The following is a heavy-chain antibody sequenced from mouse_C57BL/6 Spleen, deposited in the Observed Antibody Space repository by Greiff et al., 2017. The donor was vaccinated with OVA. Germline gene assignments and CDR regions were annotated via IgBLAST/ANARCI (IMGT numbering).Heavy chain of an antibody. CDR3: ASYGNYAYYAMDY. D-gene: IGHD2-1*01. Sequence: VQLQQSGPELVKPGASVKISRKASGYAFSSSWMNWVKQRPGKGLEGVGRIYPGDGDTKYNGKFKGKATLTADKSSSTAYMQLSSLTSEDSAVYFCASYGNYAYYAMDYWGQGTSVTVSS. CDR1: GYAFSSSW. J-gene: IGHJ4*01. CDR2: IYPGDGDT. V-gene: IGHV1-82*01.